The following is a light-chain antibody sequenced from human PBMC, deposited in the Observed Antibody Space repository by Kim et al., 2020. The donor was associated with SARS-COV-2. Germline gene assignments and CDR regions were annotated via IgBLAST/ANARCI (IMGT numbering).Light chain of an antibody. Sequence: ASVGDRVPLTCRASQVISNYLGLYQQKPGKGPILLIYAASALQSGVPSRFSGSGSGTDFTLTITSLQPQDVGTYYCQKYNSAPLTFGGGTKVDIK. CDR2: AAS. CDR3: QKYNSAPLT. CDR1: QVISNY. V-gene: IGKV1-27*01. J-gene: IGKJ4*01.